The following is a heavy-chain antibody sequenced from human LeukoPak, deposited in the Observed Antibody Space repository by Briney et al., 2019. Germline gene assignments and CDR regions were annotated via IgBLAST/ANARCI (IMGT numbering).Heavy chain of an antibody. CDR3: ASRPSGPKLIYYFDY. D-gene: IGHD2-8*01. CDR2: IKQDGSEK. V-gene: IGHV3-7*01. Sequence: GGSLRLSCAASGFTFSSYWMSWVRQAPGKGLEWVANIKQDGSEKYYVDSVKGRFTISRDNAKNSLYLQMNSLRAEDTAVYYCASRPSGPKLIYYFDYWGQGTLVTVSS. CDR1: GFTFSSYW. J-gene: IGHJ4*02.